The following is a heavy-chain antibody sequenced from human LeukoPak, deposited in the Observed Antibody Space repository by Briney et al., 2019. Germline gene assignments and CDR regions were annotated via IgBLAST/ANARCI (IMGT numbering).Heavy chain of an antibody. CDR1: GYTFTSYG. V-gene: IGHV1-18*01. Sequence: ASVKVSCKASGYTFTSYGISWVRQAPGQGLEWMGWISAYNGNTNYAQKLQGRVTMTTDTSTSTAYMELRSLRSDDTAVYYCARDEGGSGSYYAPSNWFDPWGQGTLVTVSS. J-gene: IGHJ5*02. D-gene: IGHD3-10*01. CDR3: ARDEGGSGSYYAPSNWFDP. CDR2: ISAYNGNT.